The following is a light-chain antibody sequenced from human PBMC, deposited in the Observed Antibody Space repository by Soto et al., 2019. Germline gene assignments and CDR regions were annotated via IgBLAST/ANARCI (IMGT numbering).Light chain of an antibody. V-gene: IGLV7-43*01. Sequence: QTVVTQEPSLTVSPGGTVTLTCASSTGAVTSGNYPSWFQQRPGQAPRTLIYTTNSKHSWTPARFSGSPLGDKAALTLSGVQPEDEADDYCLLYYGGAQLVFGGGTQLTVL. CDR3: LLYYGGAQLV. J-gene: IGLJ3*02. CDR1: TGAVTSGNY. CDR2: TTN.